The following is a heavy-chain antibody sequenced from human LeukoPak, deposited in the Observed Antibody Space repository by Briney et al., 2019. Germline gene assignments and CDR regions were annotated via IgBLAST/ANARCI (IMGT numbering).Heavy chain of an antibody. CDR1: GFTFSSYA. CDR3: AKGGGGVWAFDI. D-gene: IGHD2-21*02. J-gene: IGHJ3*02. Sequence: GGSLRLSCAASGFTFSSYAMSWVRQAPGKGLEWVSAISGSGGSTYYADSVKGRFDISRDNSKNTLYLQMNSVRAEDTAVYYCAKGGGGVWAFDIWGQGTMVTVSS. CDR2: ISGSGGST. V-gene: IGHV3-23*01.